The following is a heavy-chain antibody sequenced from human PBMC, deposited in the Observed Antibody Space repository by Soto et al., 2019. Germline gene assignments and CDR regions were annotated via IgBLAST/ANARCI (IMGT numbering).Heavy chain of an antibody. CDR1: GGSISSSSYY. CDR2: IYYSGST. CDR3: ASHPRRITIFGVVAEGYNWFDP. V-gene: IGHV4-39*01. J-gene: IGHJ5*02. Sequence: SETLSLTCTVSGGSISSSSYYWGWIRQPPGKGLEWIGSIYYSGSTYYNPSLKSRVTISVDTSKNQFSLKLSSVTAADTAVYYCASHPRRITIFGVVAEGYNWFDPWGQGTLVTVSS. D-gene: IGHD3-3*01.